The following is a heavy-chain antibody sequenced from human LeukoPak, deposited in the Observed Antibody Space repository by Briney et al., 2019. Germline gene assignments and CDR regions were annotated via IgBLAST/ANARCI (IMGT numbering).Heavy chain of an antibody. Sequence: ASVKVSCKASGGTFSSYAISWVRQAPGQGLEWMGRIIPIFGTANYAQKFQGRVTITTDESTSTAYMELSSLRSEDTAVHYCAGGSIAVAGGRGWFDPWGQGTLVTVSS. V-gene: IGHV1-69*05. CDR1: GGTFSSYA. CDR3: AGGSIAVAGGRGWFDP. J-gene: IGHJ5*02. D-gene: IGHD6-19*01. CDR2: IIPIFGTA.